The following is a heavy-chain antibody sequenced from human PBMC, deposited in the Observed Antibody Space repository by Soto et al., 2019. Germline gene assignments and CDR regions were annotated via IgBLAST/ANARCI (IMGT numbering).Heavy chain of an antibody. CDR2: ISYDGSNK. D-gene: IGHD3-22*01. V-gene: IGHV3-30-3*01. J-gene: IGHJ4*02. Sequence: GGSLRLSCEASGFTFSGYAMHWVRQAPGKGLEWVAVISYDGSNKYYADSVKGRFTISRDNSKNTLYLQMNSLRAEDTAVYYCARSITMIVVVSLWGQGTLVTVSS. CDR1: GFTFSGYA. CDR3: ARSITMIVVVSL.